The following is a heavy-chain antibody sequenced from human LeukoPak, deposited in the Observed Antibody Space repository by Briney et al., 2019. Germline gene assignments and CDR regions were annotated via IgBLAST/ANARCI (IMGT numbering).Heavy chain of an antibody. D-gene: IGHD5-24*01. CDR2: ISYDGSNK. V-gene: IGHV3-30*18. CDR1: GFTFSSYG. CDR3: AKDRDGYEVDY. Sequence: GGSLRLSCAASGFTFSSYGMHWVRQAPGKGLEWVAVISYDGSNKYYADSVKGRFTISRDNSQNTLYLQMNSLRAEDTAVYYCAKDRDGYEVDYWGRGALVTVSS. J-gene: IGHJ4*02.